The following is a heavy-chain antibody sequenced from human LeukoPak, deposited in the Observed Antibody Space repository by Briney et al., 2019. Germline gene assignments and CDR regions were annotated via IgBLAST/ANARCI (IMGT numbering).Heavy chain of an antibody. CDR3: ARESPYYDFWSGYYPHYYGMDV. D-gene: IGHD3-3*01. V-gene: IGHV4-31*03. CDR2: IYYSGST. Sequence: SETLSLTCTVSGGSISSGGYYWSWIRHHPGKGLEWIGYIYYSGSTYYNPSLKSRVTISVDTSKNQFSLKLSSVTAADTAVYYCARESPYYDFWSGYYPHYYGMDVWGQGTTVTVSS. J-gene: IGHJ6*02. CDR1: GGSISSGGYY.